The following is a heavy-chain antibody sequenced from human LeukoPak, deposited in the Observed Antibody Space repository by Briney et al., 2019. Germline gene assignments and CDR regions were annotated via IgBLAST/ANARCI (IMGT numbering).Heavy chain of an antibody. V-gene: IGHV3-33*01. CDR1: GFTFSSYG. CDR3: ARDSWSLDY. Sequence: PGRSLRLSCAASGFTFSSYGMHWVRQAPGKGLEWVAVIWYDGSNKYYADFVKGRFTISRDNSKNTLYLQMNSLRAEDTAVYYCARDSWSLDYWGQGTLVTVSS. CDR2: IWYDGSNK. J-gene: IGHJ4*02. D-gene: IGHD6-13*01.